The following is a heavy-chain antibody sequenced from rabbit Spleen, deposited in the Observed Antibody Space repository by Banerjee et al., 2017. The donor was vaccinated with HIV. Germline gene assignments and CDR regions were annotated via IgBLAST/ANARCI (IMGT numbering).Heavy chain of an antibody. CDR1: GVSLNDKDV. V-gene: IGHV1S43*01. Sequence: QEQLEESGGGLVKPEGSLTLTCKASGVSLNDKDVMCWVRQAPGKGLEWIGYIDPIFHITTYANWVNGRFSISRENTQNTVYLQLNSLTAADTATYFCVREVAARFNLWGPGTLVTVS. CDR3: VREVAARFNL. D-gene: IGHD4-1*01. CDR2: IDPIFHIT. J-gene: IGHJ4*01.